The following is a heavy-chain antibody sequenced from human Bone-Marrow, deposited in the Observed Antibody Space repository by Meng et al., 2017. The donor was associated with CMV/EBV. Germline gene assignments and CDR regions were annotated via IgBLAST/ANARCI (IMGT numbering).Heavy chain of an antibody. V-gene: IGHV3-21*01. D-gene: IGHD2-2*01. Sequence: GGSLRLSCAASGFTFSSYAMSWVRQAPGKGLEWVSSISSSSSYIYYADSVKGRFTISRDNAKNSLYLQMNSLRAEDTAVYYCARGLTPSWGYYYGMDVCGQRTTVTVSS. CDR1: GFTFSSYA. CDR3: ARGLTPSWGYYYGMDV. J-gene: IGHJ6*02. CDR2: ISSSSSYI.